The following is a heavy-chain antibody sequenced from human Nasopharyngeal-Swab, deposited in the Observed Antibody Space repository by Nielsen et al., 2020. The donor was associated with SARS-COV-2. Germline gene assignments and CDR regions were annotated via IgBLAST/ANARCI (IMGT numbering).Heavy chain of an antibody. V-gene: IGHV4-61*02. CDR2: IYTSGST. D-gene: IGHD4-17*01. CDR3: ARGLRGVTTYYYYYYMDV. CDR1: GGSISSGSYY. Sequence: SETLSLTYTVPGGSISSGSYYWSWIRQPAGKGLEWIGRIYTSGSTNYNPSLKSRVTISVDTSKNQFSLKLSSVTAADTAVYYCARGLRGVTTYYYYYYMDVWGKGTTVTVSS. J-gene: IGHJ6*03.